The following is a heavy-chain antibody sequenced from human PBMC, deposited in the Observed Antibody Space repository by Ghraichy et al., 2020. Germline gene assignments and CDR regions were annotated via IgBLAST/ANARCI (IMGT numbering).Heavy chain of an antibody. CDR3: ARLGIVGATPFDS. CDR2: IYYSGST. CDR1: GGSISSSSYY. J-gene: IGHJ4*02. Sequence: ETLSLTCIVSGGSISSSSYYWGWIRQPPGKGLEWIGSIYYSGSTYYNAPLKSRVTVSVDTSKNQFSLKLSSVTASDTALYYCARLGIVGATPFDSWGQGTLVTVSS. V-gene: IGHV4-39*01. D-gene: IGHD1-26*01.